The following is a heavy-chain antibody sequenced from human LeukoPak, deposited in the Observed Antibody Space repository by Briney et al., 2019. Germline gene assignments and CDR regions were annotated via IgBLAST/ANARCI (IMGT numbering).Heavy chain of an antibody. CDR1: GFTFSSYA. Sequence: GGSLRLSCAASGFTFSSYAMHWVRQAPGKGLEWVAVISYDGSNKYYADSVKGRFTISRDNSKNTLYLQMNSLRAEDTAVYYCARERLRYSSSNWFDPWGQGTLVTVSS. CDR3: ARERLRYSSSNWFDP. J-gene: IGHJ5*02. V-gene: IGHV3-30-3*01. CDR2: ISYDGSNK. D-gene: IGHD6-13*01.